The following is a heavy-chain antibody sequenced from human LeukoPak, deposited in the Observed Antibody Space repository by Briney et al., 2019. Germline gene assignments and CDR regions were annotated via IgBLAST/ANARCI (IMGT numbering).Heavy chain of an antibody. J-gene: IGHJ4*02. CDR2: IKQDGSEK. V-gene: IGHV3-7*03. CDR1: GFTFSSYW. CDR3: ARVNGELLMDY. D-gene: IGHD1-26*01. Sequence: GGSLRLSCAASGFTFSSYWMSWVRQAPGKGLEWVANIKQDGSEKYYVDSVKGRFTISRDNSKNTLYLQMNSLRAEDTAVYYCARVNGELLMDYWGQGTLVTVSS.